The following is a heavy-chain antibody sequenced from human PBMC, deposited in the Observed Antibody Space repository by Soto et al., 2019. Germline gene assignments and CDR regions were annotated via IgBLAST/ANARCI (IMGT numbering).Heavy chain of an antibody. J-gene: IGHJ6*02. CDR2: INHSGST. V-gene: IGHV4-34*01. D-gene: IGHD3-10*01. Sequence: PSETLSLTCAVYGGSFSGYYWSWIRQPPGKGLEWIGEINHSGSTNYNPSLKSRVTISVDTSKNQFSLKLSSVTAADTAVYYCARGFRELYYYYYGMDVWGQGTTVTVSS. CDR1: GGSFSGYY. CDR3: ARGFRELYYYYYGMDV.